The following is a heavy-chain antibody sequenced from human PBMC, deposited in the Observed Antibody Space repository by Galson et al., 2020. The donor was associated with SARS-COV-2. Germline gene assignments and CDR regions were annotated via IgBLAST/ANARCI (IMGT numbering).Heavy chain of an antibody. J-gene: IGHJ5*02. CDR1: GYSISSGYY. D-gene: IGHD2-2*01. CDR2: IYHSGST. Sequence: SETLSLTCTVSGYSISSGYYWGWIRQPPGKGLEWIGSIYHSGSTYYNPSLKSRVTISVDTSKNQFSLKLSSVTAADTAVYYCAAGAAAMMNWFDPWGQGTLVTVSS. CDR3: AAGAAAMMNWFDP. V-gene: IGHV4-38-2*02.